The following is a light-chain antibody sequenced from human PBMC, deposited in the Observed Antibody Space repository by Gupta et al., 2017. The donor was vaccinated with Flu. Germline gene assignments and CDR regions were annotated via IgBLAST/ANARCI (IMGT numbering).Light chain of an antibody. J-gene: IGKJ4*01. CDR3: RQALQTPIT. Sequence: VTPGEPAAISCRSSQRRLDSSGYKYLDWYVQKPGQSPQLLILLGSQRATGVPDRFSGSGSGTXFTLKIXRGEADDVGTYYCRQALQTPITFGXGTKVEI. V-gene: IGKV2-28*01. CDR2: LGS. CDR1: QRRLDSSGYKY.